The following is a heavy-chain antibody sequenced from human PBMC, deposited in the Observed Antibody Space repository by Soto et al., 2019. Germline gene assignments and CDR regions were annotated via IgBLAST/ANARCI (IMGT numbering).Heavy chain of an antibody. CDR3: ARDGVEGGTTPFDP. CDR2: IWYDGSNK. D-gene: IGHD1-1*01. V-gene: IGHV3-33*01. Sequence: GGSLRLSCAASGFTFSSYGMHWVRQAPGKGLEWVAVIWYDGSNKYYADSVKGRFTISRDNSKNTLYLQMNSLRAEDTAVYYWARDGVEGGTTPFDPWGQGTLVTVSS. J-gene: IGHJ5*02. CDR1: GFTFSSYG.